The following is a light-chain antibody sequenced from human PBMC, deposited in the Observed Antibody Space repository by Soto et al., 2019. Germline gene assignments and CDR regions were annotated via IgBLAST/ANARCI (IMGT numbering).Light chain of an antibody. V-gene: IGKV3-20*01. J-gene: IGKJ1*01. CDR2: GTS. Sequence: ETMMTQSPATLYASPGERVTLSCRATQSVTYNLAWYQQKPGQAPRLLIYGTSSRATGIPDRFSGSGSGTDFTLTISRLEPEDFAVYYCQQYGSSWTFGQGTKVDIK. CDR1: QSVTYN. CDR3: QQYGSSWT.